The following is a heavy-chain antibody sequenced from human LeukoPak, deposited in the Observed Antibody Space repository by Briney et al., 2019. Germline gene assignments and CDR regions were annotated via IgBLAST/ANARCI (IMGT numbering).Heavy chain of an antibody. Sequence: GGSLRLSCAASGFTVSSNYMSWVRQAPGKGLEWVSVIYSGGSTYYADSVKGRFTISRDNAKNSLYLQMNSLRAEDTAVYYCARALGLEWLYAPYNWFDPWGQGTLVTVSS. CDR2: IYSGGST. J-gene: IGHJ5*02. D-gene: IGHD3-3*01. V-gene: IGHV3-53*01. CDR3: ARALGLEWLYAPYNWFDP. CDR1: GFTVSSNY.